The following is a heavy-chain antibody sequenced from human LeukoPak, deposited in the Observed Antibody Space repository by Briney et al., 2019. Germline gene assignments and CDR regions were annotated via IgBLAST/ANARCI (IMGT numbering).Heavy chain of an antibody. CDR2: INPNSGGT. CDR1: GYTFTGYY. Sequence: GGSVKVSCKASGYTFTGYYMHWVRQAPGQGLEWMGWINPNSGGTNYAQKFQGRVTMTRDTSISTAYMELNRLRSDDTAVYYCARDRDYGSGIFDYWGQGTLVTVCS. CDR3: ARDRDYGSGIFDY. J-gene: IGHJ4*02. V-gene: IGHV1-2*02. D-gene: IGHD3-10*01.